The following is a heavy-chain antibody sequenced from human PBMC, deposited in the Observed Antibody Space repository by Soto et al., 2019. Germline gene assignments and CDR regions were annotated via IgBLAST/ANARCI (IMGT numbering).Heavy chain of an antibody. CDR3: ARDAGGLNSGSYGWFDP. D-gene: IGHD1-26*01. V-gene: IGHV1-3*01. CDR1: GYNFSTYS. J-gene: IGHJ5*02. Sequence: QVHLVQSGAEVRKPGASVKVSCKASGYNFSTYSMYWVRQAPGQRLEWMGWINGDTGKARYSQKYQGSLTITGDTSASTAYMELSSLRSDDTALFYCARDAGGLNSGSYGWFDPWGQGTLVTVSS. CDR2: INGDTGKA.